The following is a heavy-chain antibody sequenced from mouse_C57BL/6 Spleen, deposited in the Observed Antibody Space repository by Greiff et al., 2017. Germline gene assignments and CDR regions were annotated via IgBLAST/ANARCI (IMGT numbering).Heavy chain of an antibody. CDR2: ISSGGDYI. CDR3: ARRYGNYFDY. Sequence: EVKLVESGEGLVKPGGSLKLSCAASGFTFSSYAMSWVRQTPEKRLEWVAYISSGGDYIYYADTVKGRFTISRDNARNTLYLQMTSLRSEDTAMYYCARRYGNYFDYWGQGTTLTVSS. V-gene: IGHV5S21*01. D-gene: IGHD2-1*01. J-gene: IGHJ2*01. CDR1: GFTFSSYA.